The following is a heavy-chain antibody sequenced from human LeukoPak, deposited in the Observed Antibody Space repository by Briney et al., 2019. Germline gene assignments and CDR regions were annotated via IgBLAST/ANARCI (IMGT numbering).Heavy chain of an antibody. CDR2: ISSSGTTI. J-gene: IGHJ4*02. Sequence: GASLRLSCAASGFTFNRYSMNWVRQAPGKGLEWVSYISSSGTTIYYADSVQGRFIISRDNARNSLYLQMDSLRGEDTAVYYCTRDVASSTYHFDSSGLLDYWGQGTLVTVSS. CDR1: GFTFNRYS. CDR3: TRDVASSTYHFDSSGLLDY. D-gene: IGHD3-22*01. V-gene: IGHV3-48*01.